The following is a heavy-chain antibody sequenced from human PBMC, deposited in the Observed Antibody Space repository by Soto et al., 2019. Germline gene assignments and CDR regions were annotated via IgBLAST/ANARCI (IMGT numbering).Heavy chain of an antibody. CDR3: ANPPPTMESTIYYYYGMDV. Sequence: EVQLLGSGGGLVQPGGSLRLSCAASGITFSNYAMTWVRQAPGKGLEWVSAISGSGGSTYYADSVKGRFTISRDNSKNTLYLQMDSLRAEDTAVYYCANPPPTMESTIYYYYGMDVWGQGTTVTVSS. CDR2: ISGSGGST. V-gene: IGHV3-23*01. CDR1: GITFSNYA. J-gene: IGHJ6*02. D-gene: IGHD1-26*01.